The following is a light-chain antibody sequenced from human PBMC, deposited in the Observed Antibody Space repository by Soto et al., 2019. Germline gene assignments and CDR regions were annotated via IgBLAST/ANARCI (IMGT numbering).Light chain of an antibody. J-gene: IGKJ5*01. CDR1: QSVSSSY. CDR3: QQRSAGVT. V-gene: IGKV3D-20*02. CDR2: GAS. Sequence: TQSPSTLSSSLGDRVTITFRASQSVSSSYLAWYQQKPGQAPRLLIYGASSRATGIPDRFSGSGSGTDFTLTISSLEPEDFAVYYCQQRSAGVTFGQGTRLEIK.